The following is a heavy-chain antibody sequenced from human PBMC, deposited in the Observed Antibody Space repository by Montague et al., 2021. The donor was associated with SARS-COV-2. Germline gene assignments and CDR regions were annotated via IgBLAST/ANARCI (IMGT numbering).Heavy chain of an antibody. Sequence: PALVKPTQTLTLTCTLSGFSLSTSGMCVSWIRQPPGKALEWLARIDWDDDKYYSTSLKTKLTISKDTSKNQVVLTMTNMDPVDTATYYCARIPYDILTGLSYGMDVWGQGTTVTVSS. CDR1: GFSLSTSGMC. CDR2: IDWDDDK. V-gene: IGHV2-70*11. D-gene: IGHD3-9*01. J-gene: IGHJ6*02. CDR3: ARIPYDILTGLSYGMDV.